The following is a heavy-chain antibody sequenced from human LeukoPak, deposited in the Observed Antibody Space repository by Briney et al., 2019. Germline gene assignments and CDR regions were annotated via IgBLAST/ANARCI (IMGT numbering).Heavy chain of an antibody. D-gene: IGHD3-10*01. CDR3: ARDRGDYGSGSYYKA. CDR1: GYTFTSYG. V-gene: IGHV1-18*01. J-gene: IGHJ5*02. CDR2: ISAYNGNT. Sequence: ASVKVSCKASGYTFTSYGISWVRQAPGQGLEWMGWISAYNGNTNYAQKLQGRVTMTTDTSTSTAYMELRSLRSDDAAVYYCARDRGDYGSGSYYKAWGQGTLVTVSS.